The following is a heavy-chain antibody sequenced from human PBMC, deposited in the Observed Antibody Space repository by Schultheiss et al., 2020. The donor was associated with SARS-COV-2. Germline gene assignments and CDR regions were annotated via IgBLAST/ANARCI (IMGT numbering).Heavy chain of an antibody. Sequence: GGSLRLSCAASGFTFSSYGMHWVRQAPGKGLEWVAVIWYDGSNKYYADSVKGRFTISRDNAKNSLYLQMNSLRAEDTAVYYCARDIDDYVWGSYRSEGDYWGQGTLVTVAS. D-gene: IGHD3-16*02. V-gene: IGHV3-33*01. CDR2: IWYDGSNK. CDR3: ARDIDDYVWGSYRSEGDY. CDR1: GFTFSSYG. J-gene: IGHJ4*02.